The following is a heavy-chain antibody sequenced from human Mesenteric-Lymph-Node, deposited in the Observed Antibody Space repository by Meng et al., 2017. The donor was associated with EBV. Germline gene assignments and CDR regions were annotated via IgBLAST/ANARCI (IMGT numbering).Heavy chain of an antibody. CDR3: AKVDGSGRSNWFDP. D-gene: IGHD3-10*01. J-gene: IGHJ5*02. V-gene: IGHV4-4*02. CDR2: IYHSGST. Sequence: QAQTQDPGPGLVKPSGTLSLTCAVSGGSISSYNWWSWVRQPPGKGLEWIGEIYHSGSTNNNPSLRSRVTISVDKSKNQFSLRLSSVTAADTAVYYCAKVDGSGRSNWFDPWGQGTLVTVSS. CDR1: GGSISSYNW.